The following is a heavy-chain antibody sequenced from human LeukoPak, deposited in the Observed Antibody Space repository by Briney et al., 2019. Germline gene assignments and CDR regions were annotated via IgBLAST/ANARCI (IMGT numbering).Heavy chain of an antibody. D-gene: IGHD6-19*01. CDR1: ESTVNDYY. J-gene: IGHJ4*02. V-gene: IGHV3-11*01. CDR3: AREKVAGTFDS. CDR2: IGGSDSIV. Sequence: GGSLRLSCAVSESTVNDYYMSWIRQAPGKGLEWVSDIGGSDSIVAYADSVKGRFSISRDFAKNSLYLQMNSLRAEDTAVYYCAREKVAGTFDSWGQGAPVTVSS.